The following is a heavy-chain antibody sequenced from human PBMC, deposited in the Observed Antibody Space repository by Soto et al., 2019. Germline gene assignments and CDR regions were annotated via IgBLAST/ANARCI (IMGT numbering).Heavy chain of an antibody. D-gene: IGHD6-25*01. CDR3: ARAALSDGAHIAAVFDY. V-gene: IGHV4-4*02. Sequence: SETLSLTCAVSGGSISSSNWWSWVRQPPGKGLEWIGEIYHSGSTNYNPSLKSRVTISVDKSKNQFSLKLSSVTAADTAVYYCARAALSDGAHIAAVFDYWGQGTLVTVSS. CDR2: IYHSGST. CDR1: GGSISSSNW. J-gene: IGHJ4*02.